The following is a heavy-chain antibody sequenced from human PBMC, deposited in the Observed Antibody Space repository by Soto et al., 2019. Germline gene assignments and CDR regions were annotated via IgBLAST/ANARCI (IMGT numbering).Heavy chain of an antibody. Sequence: GASVKVSCKASGGTFSSYAISWVRQAPGQGLEWMGGIIPIFGTANYAQKFQGRVTITADESTSTAYMELSSLRSEDTAVYYCARNPNPFLEWLIDWFDPWGQGTLVTVSS. V-gene: IGHV1-69*13. CDR1: GGTFSSYA. CDR3: ARNPNPFLEWLIDWFDP. J-gene: IGHJ5*02. D-gene: IGHD3-3*02. CDR2: IIPIFGTA.